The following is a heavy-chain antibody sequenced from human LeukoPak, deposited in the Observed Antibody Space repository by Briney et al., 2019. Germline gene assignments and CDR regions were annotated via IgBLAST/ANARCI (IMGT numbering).Heavy chain of an antibody. Sequence: GGSLRLSCAASGFTFSSYAMHWVRQAPGKGLEWVAVISYDGSNKYYADSVKGRFTISRDNSKNTLYLQMNSLRAEDTAAYYCARGYYDSSGYHDAFDIWGQGTMDTVSS. CDR2: ISYDGSNK. J-gene: IGHJ3*02. CDR3: ARGYYDSSGYHDAFDI. V-gene: IGHV3-30-3*01. D-gene: IGHD3-22*01. CDR1: GFTFSSYA.